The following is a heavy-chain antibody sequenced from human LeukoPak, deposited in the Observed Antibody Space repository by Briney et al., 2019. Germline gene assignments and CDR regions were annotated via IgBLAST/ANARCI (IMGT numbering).Heavy chain of an antibody. D-gene: IGHD5-24*01. CDR3: ASSRDGYNTIEN. CDR1: GYTFTSYY. CDR2: INPSGGGT. V-gene: IGHV1-46*01. Sequence: ASVKVSCKASGYTFTSYYMHWVRQAPGQGLEWMGIINPSGGGTSYAQKFQGRVTMTRDTSTSTVYMELSSLRSEDTAVYYCASSRDGYNTIENWGQGTLVTVSS. J-gene: IGHJ4*02.